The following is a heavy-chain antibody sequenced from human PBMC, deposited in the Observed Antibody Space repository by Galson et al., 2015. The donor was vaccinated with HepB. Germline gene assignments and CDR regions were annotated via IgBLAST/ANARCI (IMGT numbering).Heavy chain of an antibody. CDR3: ARDPSKGYFDY. J-gene: IGHJ4*02. CDR2: GST. V-gene: IGHV4-31*02. Sequence: GSTYYNPSLKSRVTISVDTSKNQFSLKLSSVTAADTAVYYCARDPSKGYFDYWGQGTLVTVSS.